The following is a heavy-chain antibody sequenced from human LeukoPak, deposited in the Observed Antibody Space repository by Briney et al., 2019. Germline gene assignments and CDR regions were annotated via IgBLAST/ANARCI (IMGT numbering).Heavy chain of an antibody. V-gene: IGHV3-53*01. CDR1: GFTVSSNY. J-gene: IGHJ6*02. Sequence: GGSLSLSCAASGFTVSSNYMSWVRQAPGKGLEWVSVIYSGGSTYYADSVKGRLTISRDNSKNTLYLQMNSLRAEDTAVYYCARDLTTVTYYGMDVWGQGTTVTVSS. D-gene: IGHD4-17*01. CDR3: ARDLTTVTYYGMDV. CDR2: IYSGGST.